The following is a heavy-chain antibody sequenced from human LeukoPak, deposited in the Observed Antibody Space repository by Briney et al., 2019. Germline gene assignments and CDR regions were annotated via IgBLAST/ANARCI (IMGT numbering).Heavy chain of an antibody. Sequence: PSETLSLTCTVSSGSISSGDYYWNWIRQPPGKGLEWIGYIFYSGSTYYNPSLKSRVTISVDTSKNQFSLKLSSVTAADTAVYYCARDQGSGWTGPSYFDYWGQGTLVTVSS. CDR1: SGSISSGDYY. D-gene: IGHD6-19*01. CDR2: IFYSGST. J-gene: IGHJ4*02. CDR3: ARDQGSGWTGPSYFDY. V-gene: IGHV4-30-4*02.